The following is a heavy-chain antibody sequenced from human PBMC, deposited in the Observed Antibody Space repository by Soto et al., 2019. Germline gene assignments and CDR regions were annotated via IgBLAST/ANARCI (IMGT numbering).Heavy chain of an antibody. J-gene: IGHJ6*02. CDR2: ISYDGSNK. CDR3: AREVDYYGSGDGMDV. D-gene: IGHD3-10*01. Sequence: GGSLRLSCAASGFTFSSYAMHWVRQAPGKGLEWVAVISYDGSNKYHADSVKGRFTISRDNSKNTLYLQMNSLRAEDTAVYYCAREVDYYGSGDGMDVWGQGTTVTVSS. V-gene: IGHV3-30-3*01. CDR1: GFTFSSYA.